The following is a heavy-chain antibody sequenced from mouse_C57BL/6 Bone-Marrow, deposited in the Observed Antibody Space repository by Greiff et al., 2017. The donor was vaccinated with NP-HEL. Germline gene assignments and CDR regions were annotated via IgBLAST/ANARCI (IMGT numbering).Heavy chain of an antibody. V-gene: IGHV1-81*01. J-gene: IGHJ2*01. D-gene: IGHD1-2*01. Sequence: QVQLQQSGAELARPGASVKLSCKASGYTFTSYGISWVKQRTGQGLEWIGEIYPRSGNTYYNEKFQGKATLTADKSSSTAYMELRSLTSEDSAVYFCARRGEVRLCDDWGQGTTLTVSS. CDR2: IYPRSGNT. CDR1: GYTFTSYG. CDR3: ARRGEVRLCDD.